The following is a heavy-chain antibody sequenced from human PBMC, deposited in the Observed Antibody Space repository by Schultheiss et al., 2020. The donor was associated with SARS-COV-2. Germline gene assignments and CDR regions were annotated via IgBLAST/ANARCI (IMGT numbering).Heavy chain of an antibody. V-gene: IGHV3-7*03. D-gene: IGHD3-22*01. CDR2: IKQDGSEK. CDR3: AKDEKYYYDSSGYFDY. CDR1: GFTVSSSY. J-gene: IGHJ4*02. Sequence: GGSLRLSCAASGFTVSSSYMNWVRQAPGKGLEWVANIKQDGSEKYYVDSVKGRFTISRDNAKNTLYLQMNSLRAEDTAVYYCAKDEKYYYDSSGYFDYWGQGTLVTVSS.